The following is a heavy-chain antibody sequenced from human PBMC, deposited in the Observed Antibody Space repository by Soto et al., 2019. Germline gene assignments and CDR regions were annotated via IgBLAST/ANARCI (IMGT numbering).Heavy chain of an antibody. Sequence: ASVKVSCKASGYTFTGYYMHWVRQAPGQGLEWMGWINPNSGGTNYAQKFQGRVTMTRDTSISTAYMELSRLRSDDTAVYYCARGMGGSGYDYYYYGMDVWGQGTTVTV. V-gene: IGHV1-2*02. J-gene: IGHJ6*02. CDR1: GYTFTGYY. CDR3: ARGMGGSGYDYYYYGMDV. CDR2: INPNSGGT. D-gene: IGHD5-12*01.